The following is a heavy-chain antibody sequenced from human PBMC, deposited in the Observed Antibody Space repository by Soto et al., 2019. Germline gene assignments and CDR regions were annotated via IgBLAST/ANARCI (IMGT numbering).Heavy chain of an antibody. CDR2: ISSTGYSK. CDR1: GFTFNTYE. V-gene: IGHV3-48*03. CDR3: ARSSIASD. J-gene: IGHJ4*02. Sequence: VHLVESGGGLVQPGGSLTLSCAASGFTFNTYEMNWVRLPPGKGLEWLSYISSTGYSKYYADSLEGQFTVSRDNVKNILYLQINGLRVEDTAVYYCARSSIASDWGQGTLVTISS. D-gene: IGHD6-6*01.